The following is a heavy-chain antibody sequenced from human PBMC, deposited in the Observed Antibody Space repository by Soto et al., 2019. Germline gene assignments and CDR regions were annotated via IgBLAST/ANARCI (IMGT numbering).Heavy chain of an antibody. J-gene: IGHJ6*02. Sequence: SVKVSCKASGGTFSSYAISWVRQAPGQGLEWMGGIIPIFGTANYAQKFQGRVTITADESTSTAYMELSSLRSEDTAVYYCARVVDYYGSGLEGYYYYYGMDVWGQGTTVTVSS. CDR2: IIPIFGTA. V-gene: IGHV1-69*13. CDR1: GGTFSSYA. D-gene: IGHD3-10*01. CDR3: ARVVDYYGSGLEGYYYYYGMDV.